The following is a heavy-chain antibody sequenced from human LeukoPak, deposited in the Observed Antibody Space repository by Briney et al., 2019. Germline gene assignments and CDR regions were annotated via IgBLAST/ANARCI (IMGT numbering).Heavy chain of an antibody. CDR2: ISGSGGST. CDR1: GFTFSSYE. D-gene: IGHD4-11*01. CDR3: AKDPAVTGAFDI. V-gene: IGHV3-23*01. J-gene: IGHJ3*02. Sequence: GGSPRLSCAASGFTFSSYEMSWVRQAPGKGLEWVSAISGSGGSTYYADSVKGRFTISRDNSKNTLYLQMNSLRAEDTAVYYCAKDPAVTGAFDIWGQGTMVTVSS.